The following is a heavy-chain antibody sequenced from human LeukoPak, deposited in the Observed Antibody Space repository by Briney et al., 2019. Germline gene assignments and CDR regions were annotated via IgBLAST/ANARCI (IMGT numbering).Heavy chain of an antibody. V-gene: IGHV3-21*01. CDR2: ITSSSSYT. D-gene: IGHD3-9*01. CDR3: ARDLLTGYYRRGNWFDP. Sequence: GGSLRLSCAASGFSFSSYNMNWVRLAPGKGLEWVSSITSSSSYTFYADSVKGRFTISRDNAKNSLDLEMNSLRDEDTAVYYCARDLLTGYYRRGNWFDPWGQGTLVIVSS. J-gene: IGHJ5*02. CDR1: GFSFSSYN.